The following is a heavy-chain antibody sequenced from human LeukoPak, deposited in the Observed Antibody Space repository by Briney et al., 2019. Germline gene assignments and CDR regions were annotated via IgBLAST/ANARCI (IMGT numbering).Heavy chain of an antibody. Sequence: GGSLRLSCAASGFTFSNAWMSWVRQAPGKGLEWVGRIKSKTDGGTTDYAAPVKGRFTISRDDSKNTLYLQMNSLKTEDTAVYYCTTDLAFDDAFDIWGQGTMVTVSS. J-gene: IGHJ3*02. CDR2: IKSKTDGGTT. CDR3: TTDLAFDDAFDI. V-gene: IGHV3-15*01. CDR1: GFTFSNAW. D-gene: IGHD3-9*01.